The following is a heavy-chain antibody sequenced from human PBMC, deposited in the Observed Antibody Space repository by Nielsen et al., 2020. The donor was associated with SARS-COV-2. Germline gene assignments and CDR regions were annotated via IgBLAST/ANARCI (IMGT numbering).Heavy chain of an antibody. CDR2: IWYDGSNK. D-gene: IGHD3-3*01. V-gene: IGHV3-30*02. Sequence: GESLKISCAASGFTFSSYGMHWVRQAPGKGLEWVAVIWYDGSNKYYADSVKGRFTISRDNSKNTLYLQMNSLRAEDTAVYYCAKGYYDFWSGYYKGGYYYYYGMDVWGQGTTVTVSS. J-gene: IGHJ6*02. CDR1: GFTFSSYG. CDR3: AKGYYDFWSGYYKGGYYYYYGMDV.